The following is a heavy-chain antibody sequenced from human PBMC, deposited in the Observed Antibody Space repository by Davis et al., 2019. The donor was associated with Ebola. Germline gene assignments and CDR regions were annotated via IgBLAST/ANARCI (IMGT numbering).Heavy chain of an antibody. V-gene: IGHV3-53*01. CDR2: IYADGST. J-gene: IGHJ4*02. D-gene: IGHD5-24*01. Sequence: GGSLRLSCAVSGFNVRNNYLNWVRQAPGKGLQWVSVIYADGSTYYADSVKGRFTISRDNAKNSLYLQMNSLRAEDTAVYYCAREVGRWLHKGPFDYWGQGTLVTVSS. CDR3: AREVGRWLHKGPFDY. CDR1: GFNVRNNY.